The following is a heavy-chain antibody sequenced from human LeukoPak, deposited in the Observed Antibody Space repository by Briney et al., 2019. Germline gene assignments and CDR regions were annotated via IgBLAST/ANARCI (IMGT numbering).Heavy chain of an antibody. CDR3: ARDRGGTGDFDY. D-gene: IGHD1-1*01. CDR1: GYTFSNYV. J-gene: IGHJ4*02. Sequence: GASVKVSCTASGYTFSNYVTHWVRRAPGQRPGWMGWINVGNGDTKYSQKFQGRVTIARDTSASTAYMELSSLRSEDTAVYYCARDRGGTGDFDYWGQGTLVTVSS. V-gene: IGHV1-3*01. CDR2: INVGNGDT.